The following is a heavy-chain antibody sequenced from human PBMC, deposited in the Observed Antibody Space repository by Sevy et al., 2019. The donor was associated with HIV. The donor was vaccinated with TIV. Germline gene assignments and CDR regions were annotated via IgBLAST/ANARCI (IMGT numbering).Heavy chain of an antibody. CDR2: ISDSGGST. CDR1: GFTFSSYA. Sequence: GGSLRLSCAASGFTFSSYAMSWVRQAPGKGLEWVSAISDSGGSTYYADSVKGRFTISRDNSKNTLYLQMNSLRAEDTAVYYGAKAGPNYYGSGSTPPSWVDPWGQGTLVTVSS. V-gene: IGHV3-23*01. CDR3: AKAGPNYYGSGSTPPSWVDP. J-gene: IGHJ5*02. D-gene: IGHD3-10*01.